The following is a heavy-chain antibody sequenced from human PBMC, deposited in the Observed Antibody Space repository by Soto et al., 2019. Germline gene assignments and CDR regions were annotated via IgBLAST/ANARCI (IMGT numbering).Heavy chain of an antibody. CDR3: ASYYGSGSYDYYFDY. D-gene: IGHD3-10*01. V-gene: IGHV3-53*01. J-gene: IGHJ4*02. Sequence: GGSLRLSCAASGFTVSSNYMSWVRQAPGKGLEWVSVIYSGGSTYYADSVKGRFTISRDNSKNTLYLQMNSLRAEDTAVYYCASYYGSGSYDYYFDYWGQGTLVTVSS. CDR1: GFTVSSNY. CDR2: IYSGGST.